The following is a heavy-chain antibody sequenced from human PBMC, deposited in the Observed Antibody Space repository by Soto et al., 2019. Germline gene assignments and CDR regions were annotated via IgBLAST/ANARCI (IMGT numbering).Heavy chain of an antibody. CDR1: GYTFTTYA. D-gene: IGHD1-26*01. V-gene: IGHV1-3*01. Sequence: QVQLVQSGAEAKKPGASVQVSCKASGYTFTTYALHWVRQASGERPEWMGWINAANGDTKYSEKFQGRVTSTRDTSATTGYMELRSLTSEDTAVYYCGRSGVGATGEILYNAMDVWGQGTTVTVSS. J-gene: IGHJ6*02. CDR2: INAANGDT. CDR3: GRSGVGATGEILYNAMDV.